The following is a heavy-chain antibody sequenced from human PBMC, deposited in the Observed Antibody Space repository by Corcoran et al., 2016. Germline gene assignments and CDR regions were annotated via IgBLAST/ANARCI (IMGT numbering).Heavy chain of an antibody. CDR1: GFTFSSYG. D-gene: IGHD2-8*01. V-gene: IGHV3-33*01. CDR2: IWSNGISE. J-gene: IGHJ4*02. CDR3: ARDGATNSGHSRFDY. Sequence: QVQLVESGGGVVQPGRSLRLSCAASGFTFSSYGMHWVRQAPGKGLEWVAVIWSNGISEYYADSVKGRFTVSRGNSKNTLYLQMNSLRVEDAAVDYCARDGATNSGHSRFDYWGQGTLVTVSS.